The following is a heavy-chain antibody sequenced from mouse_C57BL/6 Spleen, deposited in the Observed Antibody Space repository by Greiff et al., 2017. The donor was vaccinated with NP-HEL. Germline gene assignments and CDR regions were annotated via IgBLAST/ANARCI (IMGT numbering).Heavy chain of an antibody. Sequence: VQLQQPGAELVMPGASVKLSCKASGYTFTSYWMHWVKQRPGQGLEWIGEIDPSDSYTNYNQKFKGKSTLTVDKSSSTAYMQLSSLTSEDSAVYYCARSGALLRNFDYWGQGTTLTVSS. CDR1: GYTFTSYW. V-gene: IGHV1-69*01. CDR3: ARSGALLRNFDY. CDR2: IDPSDSYT. D-gene: IGHD1-1*01. J-gene: IGHJ2*01.